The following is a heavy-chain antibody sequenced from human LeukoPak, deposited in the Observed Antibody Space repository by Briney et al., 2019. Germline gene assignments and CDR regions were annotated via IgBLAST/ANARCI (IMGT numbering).Heavy chain of an antibody. CDR3: AKPRITMIVVATGFDY. CDR1: EFTFSSYA. J-gene: IGHJ4*02. Sequence: GGSLRLSCVASEFTFSSYAMSWVRQAPGKGLEWVSAISVSGGSTYYADSAKGRFTISRDNSKNTLYLQMNSLRAEDTAVYYCAKPRITMIVVATGFDYWGQGTLVTVSS. CDR2: ISVSGGST. V-gene: IGHV3-23*01. D-gene: IGHD3-22*01.